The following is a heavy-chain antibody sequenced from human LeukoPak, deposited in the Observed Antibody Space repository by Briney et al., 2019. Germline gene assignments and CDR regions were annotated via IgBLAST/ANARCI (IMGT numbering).Heavy chain of an antibody. J-gene: IGHJ6*03. Sequence: SVKVSCKASGGTFISYAITWVRQAPGPGLECMGGIIPIFGTANYAQKFQGRVTITADESASTVYLELSSLRSDDTAGYYCARGIRGTRDHSYYYMDVWGKGTTVTVSS. CDR1: GGTFISYA. V-gene: IGHV1-69*13. CDR2: IIPIFGTA. CDR3: ARGIRGTRDHSYYYMDV. D-gene: IGHD3-10*01.